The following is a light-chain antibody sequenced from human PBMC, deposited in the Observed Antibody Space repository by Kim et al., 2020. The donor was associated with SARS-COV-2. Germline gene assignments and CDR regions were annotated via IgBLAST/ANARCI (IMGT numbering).Light chain of an antibody. CDR2: DVN. CDR3: GSYRISNIGV. CDR1: SSDVGAYNF. V-gene: IGLV2-14*03. J-gene: IGLJ3*02. Sequence: GQSITISCTGTSSDVGAYNFVSWYQHHPGTAPKVMIYDVNKRPSGVSNRFAGSKSGNTASLTISGLQAEDEADYYCGSYRISNIGVFGGGTQLTVL.